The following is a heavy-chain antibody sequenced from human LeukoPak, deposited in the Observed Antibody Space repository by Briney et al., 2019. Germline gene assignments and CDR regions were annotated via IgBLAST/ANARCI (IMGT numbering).Heavy chain of an antibody. V-gene: IGHV3-7*01. CDR1: GFTFSNYA. Sequence: GGSLRLSCAASGFTFSNYAMSWVRQAPGKGLEWVAIMEEYGSYIFYVDSVKGRFIISRDNARNSLYLQMNNLRAEDTAVYYCARPRGCGSARCNNFDSWGQGTLVTVSS. J-gene: IGHJ4*02. CDR2: MEEYGSYI. D-gene: IGHD2-2*01. CDR3: ARPRGCGSARCNNFDS.